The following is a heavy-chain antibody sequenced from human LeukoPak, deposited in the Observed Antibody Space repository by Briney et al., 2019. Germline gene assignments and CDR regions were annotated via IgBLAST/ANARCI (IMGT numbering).Heavy chain of an antibody. Sequence: GGSLRLSCAASGFTFSSYEMSWVRQAPGKGLEWVTYISDSGSSIYYADSVKGRFTISRDNAKNSLYLQMSNLRAEDTAVYYCARTISTIFLDYWGQGTLVTVSS. J-gene: IGHJ4*02. V-gene: IGHV3-48*03. CDR3: ARTISTIFLDY. CDR2: ISDSGSSI. CDR1: GFTFSSYE. D-gene: IGHD3-9*01.